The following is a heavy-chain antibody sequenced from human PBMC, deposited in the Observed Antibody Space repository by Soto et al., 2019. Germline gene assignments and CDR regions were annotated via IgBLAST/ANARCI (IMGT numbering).Heavy chain of an antibody. J-gene: IGHJ6*02. CDR1: GAPITWGDYS. CDR2: IFHGGST. Sequence: SETLSLTCAISGAPITWGDYSWNWIRQPPGKGLEWIGYIFHGGSTYYNPSLRSRVTISVDRSRTQFSLKMSSVTAADTAVYFCARTYCTTTACQAHGIDVWGRGTTVTVSS. V-gene: IGHV4-30-2*01. CDR3: ARTYCTTTACQAHGIDV. D-gene: IGHD4-4*01.